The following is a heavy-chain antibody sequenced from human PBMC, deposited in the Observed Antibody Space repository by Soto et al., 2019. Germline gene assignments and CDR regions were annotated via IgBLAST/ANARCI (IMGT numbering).Heavy chain of an antibody. V-gene: IGHV1-69*01. CDR2: LIPIFGTA. D-gene: IGHD4-4*01. J-gene: IGHJ6*02. Sequence: QVQLVQSGAEVKKPGSSVKVSCKASGGTFSSYAISWVRQAPGQGLEWMGGLIPIFGTANYAQKFQGRVTITADESTSTAYMELSSLRSEDTAMYYCARETTADYYYYCGMDVWGQGTTVTVSS. CDR3: ARETTADYYYYCGMDV. CDR1: GGTFSSYA.